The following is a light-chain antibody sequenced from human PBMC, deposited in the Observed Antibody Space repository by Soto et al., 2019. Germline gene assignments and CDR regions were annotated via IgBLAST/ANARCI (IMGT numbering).Light chain of an antibody. CDR3: QQYASSPRT. J-gene: IGKJ1*01. V-gene: IGKV3-20*01. CDR2: DAS. CDR1: QSVSSY. Sequence: EVVLKQSPATLSLSPGERATLSCRASQSVSSYLAWYQQKPGQAPRLLIYDASNRATGIPDRFSGSGSGTDFTLTISRLEPEDCAVYYGQQYASSPRTFGQGTKVDIK.